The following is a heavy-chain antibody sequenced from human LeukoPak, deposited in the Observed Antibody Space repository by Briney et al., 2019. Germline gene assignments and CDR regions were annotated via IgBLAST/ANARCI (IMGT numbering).Heavy chain of an antibody. J-gene: IGHJ5*02. D-gene: IGHD3-16*01. CDR3: ARGKLPRAPFGGAHSWFDP. CDR2: IIPILGIA. V-gene: IGHV1-69*04. Sequence: GASVKGSCKASGYTFTGYYMHWVRQAPGQGLEWMGRIIPILGIANYAQKFQGRVTITADKSTSTAYMELSSLRSGDTAVYYCARGKLPRAPFGGAHSWFDPWGQGTLVTVSS. CDR1: GYTFTGYY.